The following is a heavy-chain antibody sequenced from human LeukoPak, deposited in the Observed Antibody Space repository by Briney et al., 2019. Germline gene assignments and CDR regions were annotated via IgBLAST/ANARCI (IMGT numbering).Heavy chain of an antibody. J-gene: IGHJ6*02. D-gene: IGHD6-13*01. CDR1: GFTFSSYW. Sequence: GGSLRFSCAASGFTFSSYWMSWVRQAPGKGLEWVANIKQDGSEKYYVDSVKGRFTISRDNAKNSLYLQMNSLRAEDTAVYYCARDWYSRDGYYYYGMDVWGQGTTVTVSS. CDR2: IKQDGSEK. CDR3: ARDWYSRDGYYYYGMDV. V-gene: IGHV3-7*03.